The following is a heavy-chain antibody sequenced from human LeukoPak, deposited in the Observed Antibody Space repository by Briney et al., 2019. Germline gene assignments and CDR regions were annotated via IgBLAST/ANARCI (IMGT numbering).Heavy chain of an antibody. J-gene: IGHJ6*02. CDR1: GFTFSSYA. D-gene: IGHD2-8*01. CDR3: ARDNGAGDYGMDV. V-gene: IGHV3-7*01. CDR2: IKQDGSEK. Sequence: GALRLSCAASGFTFSSYAMNWVRQAPGKGLEWVANIKQDGSEKYYVDSVKGRFTISRDNAKNSLYLQMNSLRAEDTAVYYCARDNGAGDYGMDVWGQGTTVTVSS.